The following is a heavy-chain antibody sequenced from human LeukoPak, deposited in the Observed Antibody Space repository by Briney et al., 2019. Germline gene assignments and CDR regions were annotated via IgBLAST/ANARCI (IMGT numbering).Heavy chain of an antibody. CDR2: INPNSGGT. V-gene: IGHV1-2*02. D-gene: IGHD1-7*01. CDR1: GYIFTDYY. CDR3: ARGVGNYVLFDY. Sequence: ASVKVSCKASGYIFTDYYMHWVRQAPGQELEWMGWINPNSGGTNYAQKFQGRVTMTRDTSISTAYMELSRLRSDDTAVYYCARGVGNYVLFDYWGQGTLVTVSS. J-gene: IGHJ4*02.